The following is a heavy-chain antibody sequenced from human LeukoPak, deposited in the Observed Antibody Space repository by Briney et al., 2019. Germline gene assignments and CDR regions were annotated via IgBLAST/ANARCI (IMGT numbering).Heavy chain of an antibody. CDR2: IYYSGST. J-gene: IGHJ4*02. CDR3: ARSDSSGQRFDY. Sequence: SETLSLTCTVSGGSISSSSYYWGWIRQPPGKGLEWIGSIYYSGSTNYNPSLKSRVTISVDTSKNQFSLKLSSVTAADTAVYYCARSDSSGQRFDYWGQGTLVTVSS. D-gene: IGHD3-22*01. V-gene: IGHV4-39*07. CDR1: GGSISSSSYY.